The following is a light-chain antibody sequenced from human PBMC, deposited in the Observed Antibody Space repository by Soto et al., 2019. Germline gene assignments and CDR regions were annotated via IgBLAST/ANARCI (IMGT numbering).Light chain of an antibody. CDR1: SSDLGDYDY. CDR3: SSYAGSNNLI. V-gene: IGLV2-8*01. CDR2: EVS. Sequence: QPALTQPPSASGSPGQSVTISCTGTSSDLGDYDYVSWYQQHPGKAPKLMIYEVSKRPSGVPDRFSGSKSGNTASLTVTGLQAEDEADYNCSSYAGSNNLIFGGGTKLTVL. J-gene: IGLJ2*01.